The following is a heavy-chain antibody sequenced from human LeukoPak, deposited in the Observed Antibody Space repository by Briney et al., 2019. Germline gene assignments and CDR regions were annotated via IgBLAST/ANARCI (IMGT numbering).Heavy chain of an antibody. V-gene: IGHV4-59*01. CDR1: GGSISSYY. Sequence: SETLSLTCTVSGGSISSYYWSWIRQPPGKGLEWIGYIYYSGSTNYNPSLKSRVTISVDTSNNQFSLKLSSVTAADTAVYYCARAGLWFGEGSRYYYYMDVWGKGTTVTVSS. D-gene: IGHD3-10*01. CDR3: ARAGLWFGEGSRYYYYMDV. J-gene: IGHJ6*03. CDR2: IYYSGST.